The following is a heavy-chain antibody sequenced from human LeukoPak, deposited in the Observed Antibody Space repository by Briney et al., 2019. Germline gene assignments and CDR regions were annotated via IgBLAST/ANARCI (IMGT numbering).Heavy chain of an antibody. J-gene: IGHJ4*02. CDR3: ARGMNYDSWSAGLIDY. CDR2: IYSGGST. D-gene: IGHD3-3*01. Sequence: PGGSLRLSCAASGFTVSSNYMSWVRQAPGKGLEWVSVIYSGGSTYYADSVKGRFTISRDNSKNTLYLQMNSLRAEDTAVYYCARGMNYDSWSAGLIDYWGQGTLVTVSS. CDR1: GFTVSSNY. V-gene: IGHV3-66*01.